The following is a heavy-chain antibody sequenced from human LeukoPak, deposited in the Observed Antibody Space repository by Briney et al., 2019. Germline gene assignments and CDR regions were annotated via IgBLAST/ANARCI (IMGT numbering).Heavy chain of an antibody. D-gene: IGHD4-17*01. V-gene: IGHV4-59*01. CDR2: IHYRGST. CDR3: ARGFAYGDTGSFDY. J-gene: IGHJ4*02. Sequence: PSETLSLTCTVSGGSISSYYWSWIRHPPGKGLEWICYIHYRGSTTYNPSLKSRATISVDTSKNQFSLKLSSVTAADTAVYYCARGFAYGDTGSFDYWGQGTLVTVSS. CDR1: GGSISSYY.